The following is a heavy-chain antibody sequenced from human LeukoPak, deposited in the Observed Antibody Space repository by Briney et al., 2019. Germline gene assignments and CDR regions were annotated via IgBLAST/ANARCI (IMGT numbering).Heavy chain of an antibody. D-gene: IGHD3-10*01. Sequence: GGSLRLSCAASGFTFSSYEMNWVRQAPGKGLEWVSYNSSSGSTIYYADSVKGRFTISRDNAKNSLYLQMNSLRAEDTAVYYCARDRRDYYGSGSYYRDGMDVWGQGTTVTVSS. V-gene: IGHV3-48*03. CDR3: ARDRRDYYGSGSYYRDGMDV. J-gene: IGHJ6*02. CDR2: NSSSGSTI. CDR1: GFTFSSYE.